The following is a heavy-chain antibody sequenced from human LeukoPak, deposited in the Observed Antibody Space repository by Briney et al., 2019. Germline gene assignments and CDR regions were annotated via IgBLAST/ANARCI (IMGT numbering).Heavy chain of an antibody. Sequence: SETLSLTCTVSGDSVSSGSYYWSWIRQPPGKGLEWIGYIYYIGTTNYNPSLKNRVTISLDTSKNQFSLRLSSVTAADTAVYYCARGTLLRFGEFDYWGKGTLVTVSS. V-gene: IGHV4-61*01. CDR3: ARGTLLRFGEFDY. CDR1: GDSVSSGSYY. D-gene: IGHD3-10*01. CDR2: IYYIGTT. J-gene: IGHJ4*02.